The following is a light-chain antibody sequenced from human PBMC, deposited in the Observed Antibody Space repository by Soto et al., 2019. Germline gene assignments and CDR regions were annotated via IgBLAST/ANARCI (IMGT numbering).Light chain of an antibody. J-gene: IGKJ3*01. CDR2: AAS. CDR3: QQTYTIPLT. CDR1: QGSRNL. V-gene: IGKV1-39*01. Sequence: DIQMTQSPSSLSASVGDRVTITCRASQGSRNLLNWYQQKPGKAPKLLISAASRLQSGVPSRFSGSGSGTDFTLTVSGLQAEDFGTYYCQQTYTIPLTFGPGTNVDI.